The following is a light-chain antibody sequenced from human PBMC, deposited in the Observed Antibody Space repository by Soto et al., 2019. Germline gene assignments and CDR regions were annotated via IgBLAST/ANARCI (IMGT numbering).Light chain of an antibody. Sequence: DIQMTQSPSSLSASVGDRVTITCRASQTINAYLNWYQQQPGKAPKLLIYAASSLQSGVPSRFSGSGSGTDFTLTISSLQPEDFATYYWQESYRTPRTFGQGTRLEI. CDR1: QTINAY. J-gene: IGKJ2*01. CDR3: QESYRTPRT. CDR2: AAS. V-gene: IGKV1-39*01.